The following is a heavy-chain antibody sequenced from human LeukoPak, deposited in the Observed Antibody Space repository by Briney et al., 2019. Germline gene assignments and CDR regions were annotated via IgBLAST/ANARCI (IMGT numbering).Heavy chain of an antibody. CDR1: GVTFSSYN. J-gene: IGHJ4*02. CDR2: ITTSGGTI. D-gene: IGHD1-26*01. V-gene: IGHV3-48*02. CDR3: ARRIVGAFPFDY. Sequence: GGSLRLSCAASGVTFSSYNMNWVRQAPGKGLEWISYITTSGGTIYYADSVKGRFTISRDNAKNSLYLQMNSLRDEDTAVYYCARRIVGAFPFDYWGQGTLVTVSS.